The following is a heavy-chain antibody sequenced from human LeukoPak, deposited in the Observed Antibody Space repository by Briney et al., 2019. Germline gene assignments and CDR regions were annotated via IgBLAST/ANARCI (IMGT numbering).Heavy chain of an antibody. CDR1: GFTFSSYA. D-gene: IGHD4-11*01. CDR2: INGGGVNT. CDR3: AKDLYSNYGPADY. J-gene: IGHJ4*02. Sequence: PGGSLRLSCAAPGFTFSSYAMSWVRQAPGKGLEWVSTINGGGVNTHYADSVGGRFTISRDNSKNTLFLQMSSLRDEDTAVYYCAKDLYSNYGPADYWGQGNLVTVSS. V-gene: IGHV3-23*01.